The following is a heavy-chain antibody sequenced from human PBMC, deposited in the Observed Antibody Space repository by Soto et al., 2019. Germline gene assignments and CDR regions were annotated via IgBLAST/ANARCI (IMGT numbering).Heavy chain of an antibody. CDR1: GFTFSSYA. CDR3: ARDRGQQLVRGEANAFDI. CDR2: ISYDGSNK. D-gene: IGHD6-13*01. J-gene: IGHJ3*02. Sequence: GGSLRLSCAASGFTFSSYAMHWVRQAPGKGLEWVAVISYDGSNKYYADSVKGRFTISRDNSKNTLYLQMNSLRAEDTAVYYCARDRGQQLVRGEANAFDIWGQGTMVTVS. V-gene: IGHV3-30*04.